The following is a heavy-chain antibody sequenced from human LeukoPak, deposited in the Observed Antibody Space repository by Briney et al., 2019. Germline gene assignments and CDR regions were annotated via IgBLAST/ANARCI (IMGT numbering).Heavy chain of an antibody. Sequence: GGSLRLSCAASGFTFSSYGMHWVRQAPGKGLEWVAIIRYDGSNKYYADSVKGRFTISRDNSKNTLYLQMNSLRAEDTAVYYCAKLVSLVRVVIDAFDIWGQGTMVTVSS. V-gene: IGHV3-30*02. D-gene: IGHD3-10*01. CDR3: AKLVSLVRVVIDAFDI. CDR2: IRYDGSNK. J-gene: IGHJ3*02. CDR1: GFTFSSYG.